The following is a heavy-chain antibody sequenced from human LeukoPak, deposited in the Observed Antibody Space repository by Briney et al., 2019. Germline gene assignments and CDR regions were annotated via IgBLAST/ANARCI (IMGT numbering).Heavy chain of an antibody. D-gene: IGHD2-15*01. CDR1: GYTFIIYG. CDR2: ISGYNGNP. J-gene: IGHJ4*02. Sequence: ASVKVSCKASGYTFIIYGINWVRQAPGQGLECMGWISGYNGNPHYAQKLQDRVTMTTDTSTSTAYMELRSLRSDDTALYYCARKCGPGVSCYPNQLDYWGQGTLVTVSS. CDR3: ARKCGPGVSCYPNQLDY. V-gene: IGHV1-18*04.